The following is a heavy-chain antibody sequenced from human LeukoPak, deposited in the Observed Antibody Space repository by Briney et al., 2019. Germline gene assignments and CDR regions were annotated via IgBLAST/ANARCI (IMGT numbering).Heavy chain of an antibody. D-gene: IGHD6-13*01. V-gene: IGHV3-23*01. Sequence: GGSLRLSCAASGFTFNTYAMSWVRQAPGKGLEWVSAVSGSGGSTYYADSVKGRFTISRDNSKNTLYLQMNNLRAEDTAVYYCANCHVAAGKSSAMDVWGQGTTVTVSS. CDR3: ANCHVAAGKSSAMDV. CDR2: VSGSGGST. CDR1: GFTFNTYA. J-gene: IGHJ6*02.